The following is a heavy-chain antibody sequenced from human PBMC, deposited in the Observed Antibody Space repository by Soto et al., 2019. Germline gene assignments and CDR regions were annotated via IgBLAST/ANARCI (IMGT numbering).Heavy chain of an antibody. CDR2: MNPNSGNT. J-gene: IGHJ5*02. V-gene: IGHV1-8*01. D-gene: IGHD6-19*01. CDR3: AWIAVAGPGWFDP. CDR1: GYTFTSYD. Sequence: ASVKVSCKASGYTFTSYDINWVRQATGQGLEWMGWMNPNSGNTGYAQKFQGRVTMTRNTSISTAYMELSSLRSEDTAVYYCAWIAVAGPGWFDPWGQGTLVTVSS.